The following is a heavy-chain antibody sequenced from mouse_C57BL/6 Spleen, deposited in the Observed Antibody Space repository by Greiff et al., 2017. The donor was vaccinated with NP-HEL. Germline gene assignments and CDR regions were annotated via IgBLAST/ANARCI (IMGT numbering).Heavy chain of an antibody. Sequence: KQKFKGKATLTVDKSSSTAYMQLSSLTSEDSAVYFCARGDYDDWGQGTTLTVSS. CDR3: ARGDYDD. V-gene: IGHV1-12*01. D-gene: IGHD2-4*01. J-gene: IGHJ2*01.